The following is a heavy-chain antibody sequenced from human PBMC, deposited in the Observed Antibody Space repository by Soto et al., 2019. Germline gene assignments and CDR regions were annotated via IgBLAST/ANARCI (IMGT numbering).Heavy chain of an antibody. CDR2: IIPIFGTA. V-gene: IGHV1-69*13. Sequence: GASVKVSCKASGGTFSSYAISWVRQAPGQGLEWMGGIIPIFGTANYAQKFQGRVTITADESTSTAYMELSSLRSEDTAVYYCARGRTSVGWFDPWGHGTLVTVSS. D-gene: IGHD1-26*01. CDR1: GGTFSSYA. CDR3: ARGRTSVGWFDP. J-gene: IGHJ5*02.